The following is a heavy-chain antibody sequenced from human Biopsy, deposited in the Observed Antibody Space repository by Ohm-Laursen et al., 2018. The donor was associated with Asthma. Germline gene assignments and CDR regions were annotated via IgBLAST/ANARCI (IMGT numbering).Heavy chain of an antibody. CDR2: IKHDGSEK. D-gene: IGHD3-3*02. CDR1: GFTFDDYW. Sequence: SLRLSCAASGFTFDDYWIRWVRQVPGKGLEWVAHIKHDGSEKNHVDSLKGRFTISRDNAKNSLYLQMNSLRAEDTAVYYCARTFHFWSPYHAEHYQLWGQGTLVTVSS. CDR3: ARTFHFWSPYHAEHYQL. V-gene: IGHV3-7*01. J-gene: IGHJ1*01.